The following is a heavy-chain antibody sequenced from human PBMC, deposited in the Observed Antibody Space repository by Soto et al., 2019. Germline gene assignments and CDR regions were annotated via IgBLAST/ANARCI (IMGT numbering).Heavy chain of an antibody. D-gene: IGHD2-15*01. CDR2: INHSGST. V-gene: IGHV4-34*01. CDR3: ARPQRIVYCSDDSCPRGGLDS. J-gene: IGHJ4*02. CDR1: GGSFSGYY. Sequence: SETLSLTCGVYGGSFSGYYWSWIRQPPGKGLEWIGEINHSGSTNYNPSLKSRVTISIDTSKNQFSLKLSSVTAADTAVYYCARPQRIVYCSDDSCPRGGLDSWGQGTLVTVSS.